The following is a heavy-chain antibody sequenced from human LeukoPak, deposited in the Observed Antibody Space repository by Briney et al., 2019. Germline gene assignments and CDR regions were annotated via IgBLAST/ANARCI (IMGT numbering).Heavy chain of an antibody. CDR2: ISYDGSNK. CDR3: ARGMLPYQLPYYFDY. J-gene: IGHJ4*02. Sequence: GGSLRLSCAASGFTFSSYAMHWVRQAPGKGLEWVAVISYDGSNKYYADSVKGRFTISRDNSKNTLYLQMNSLRAEDTAVYYCARGMLPYQLPYYFDYWGQGTLVTVSS. V-gene: IGHV3-30-3*01. CDR1: GFTFSSYA. D-gene: IGHD2-2*01.